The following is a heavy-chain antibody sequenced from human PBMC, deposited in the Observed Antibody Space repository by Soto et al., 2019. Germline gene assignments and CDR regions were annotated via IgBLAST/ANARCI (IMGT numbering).Heavy chain of an antibody. D-gene: IGHD6-19*01. CDR1: GFTFSSYA. V-gene: IGHV3-30-3*01. CDR2: ISYDGSNT. Sequence: GVSVGLSCGASGFTFSSYAMQWVRQAPVKGLEWVAVISYDGSNTYYAASVEGRFPISRDNSKNTLYLQMNRLRADATAVYSCARAHRSGWYWGQGTLVT. CDR3: ARAHRSGWY. J-gene: IGHJ4*02.